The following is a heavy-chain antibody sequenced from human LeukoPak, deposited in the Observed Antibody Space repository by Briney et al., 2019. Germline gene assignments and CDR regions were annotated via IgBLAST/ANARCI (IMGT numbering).Heavy chain of an antibody. J-gene: IGHJ6*03. CDR2: ISSSGSTI. V-gene: IGHV3-48*03. CDR1: GFTFSSYE. Sequence: GGSLRLSCAASGFTFSSYEMNWVRQAPGKGLEWVSYISSSGSTIYYADSVKGRFTISRDNAKNSLYLQMNSLRAEDTAVYYCARAQSGYYYYYYMDVWGKGTTVTISS. D-gene: IGHD3-10*01. CDR3: ARAQSGYYYYYYMDV.